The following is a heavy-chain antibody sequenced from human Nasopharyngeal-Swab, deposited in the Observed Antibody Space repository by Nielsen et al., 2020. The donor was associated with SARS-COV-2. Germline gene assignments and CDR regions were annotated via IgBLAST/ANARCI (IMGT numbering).Heavy chain of an antibody. J-gene: IGHJ6*02. V-gene: IGHV1-46*01. CDR2: INPSGGST. Sequence: WSRHAPGQGSEWMGIINPSGGSTSYAQKFQGRVTMTRDTSTSTVYMELSSLRSEDTAVYYCAREIVGASYYYYGMDVWGQGTTVTVSS. CDR3: AREIVGASYYYYGMDV. D-gene: IGHD1-26*01.